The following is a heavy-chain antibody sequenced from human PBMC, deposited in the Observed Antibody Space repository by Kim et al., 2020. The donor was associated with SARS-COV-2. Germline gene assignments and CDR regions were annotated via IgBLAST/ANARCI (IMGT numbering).Heavy chain of an antibody. CDR3: ARERLGEYSSSSGLYYYYYYGMDV. Sequence: SVKVSCKASGGTFSSYAISWVRQAPVQGLEWMGGIIPIFGTANYAQKFQGRVTITADESTSTAYMELSSLRSEDTAVYYCARERLGEYSSSSGLYYYYYYGMDVWGQGTTVTVSS. CDR1: GGTFSSYA. CDR2: IIPIFGTA. J-gene: IGHJ6*02. D-gene: IGHD6-6*01. V-gene: IGHV1-69*13.